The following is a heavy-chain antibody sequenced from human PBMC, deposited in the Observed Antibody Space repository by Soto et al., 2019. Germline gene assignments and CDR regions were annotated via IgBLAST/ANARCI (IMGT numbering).Heavy chain of an antibody. Sequence: QVQLVQSGAEVKKPGASVKVSCKASGYTFTSYGISWVRQAPGQGLEWMGWISAYNGNTNYAQKLHGRVTMTTDTSTSTPYLELRSLRSYDPAVYYCARDSAGYCTNGGCYSRYWGQGPLVNVSS. V-gene: IGHV1-18*01. CDR1: GYTFTSYG. J-gene: IGHJ4*02. CDR2: ISAYNGNT. D-gene: IGHD2-8*01. CDR3: ARDSAGYCTNGGCYSRY.